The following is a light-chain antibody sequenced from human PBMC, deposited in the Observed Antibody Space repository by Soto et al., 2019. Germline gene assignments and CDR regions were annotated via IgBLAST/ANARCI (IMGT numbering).Light chain of an antibody. Sequence: IQLTQSPSSLPASIGDRVTISCQASHDISNYLNWYQQRPGKAPKLLLYDACTLETGVSSRFRGIGYGTDFSLTISSLQSGDIATYYCQHCHDMPRTFGGGTKVDIK. V-gene: IGKV1-33*01. CDR3: QHCHDMPRT. J-gene: IGKJ4*01. CDR2: DAC. CDR1: HDISNY.